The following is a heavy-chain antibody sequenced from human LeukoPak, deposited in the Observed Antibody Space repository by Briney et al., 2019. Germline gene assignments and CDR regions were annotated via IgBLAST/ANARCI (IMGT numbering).Heavy chain of an antibody. J-gene: IGHJ5*02. Sequence: GASVKVSCKASGYTFTSYYIHWVRQAPGQGLEWMGWINPHSGGTNYAHKFQGRVTMTRDTSISIAYMELSSLKSDDTAVYYCAREGGSSYGYAYHWGQGTLVTVSS. CDR3: AREGGSSYGYAYH. CDR1: GYTFTSYY. CDR2: INPHSGGT. V-gene: IGHV1-2*07. D-gene: IGHD5-18*01.